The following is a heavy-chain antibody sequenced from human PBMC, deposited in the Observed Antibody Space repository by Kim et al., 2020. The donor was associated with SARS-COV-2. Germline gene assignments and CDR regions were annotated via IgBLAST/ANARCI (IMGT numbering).Heavy chain of an antibody. D-gene: IGHD2-2*02. CDR1: GYTFTSYA. J-gene: IGHJ6*03. CDR2: INAGNGNT. V-gene: IGHV1-3*01. CDR3: ARDRAPDCSSTSCYTWELLSAAYYYYYYMDV. Sequence: ASVKVSCKASGYTFTSYAMHWVRQAPGQRLEWMGWINAGNGNTKYSQKFQGGVTITRDTSASTAYMELSSLRSEDTAVYYCARDRAPDCSSTSCYTWELLSAAYYYYYYMDVWGKGTTVTVSS.